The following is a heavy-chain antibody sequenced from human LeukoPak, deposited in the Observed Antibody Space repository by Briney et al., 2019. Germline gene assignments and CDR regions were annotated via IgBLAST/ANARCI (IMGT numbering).Heavy chain of an antibody. Sequence: PGGSLRLSCSASGFTFSSRWMSWVRQAPGKGLEWVANIKEDGSQKYYTDSVKGRFTISRDNAKNSLYLQLNSLRAEDTAMYYCAGDRGYLQFDYWGQGTLGHRLL. D-gene: IGHD3-10*01. J-gene: IGHJ4*02. CDR2: IKEDGSQK. CDR3: AGDRGYLQFDY. CDR1: GFTFSSRW. V-gene: IGHV3-7*03.